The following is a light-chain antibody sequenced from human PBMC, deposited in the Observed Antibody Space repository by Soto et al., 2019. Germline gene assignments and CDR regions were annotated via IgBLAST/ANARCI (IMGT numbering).Light chain of an antibody. J-gene: IGLJ1*01. Sequence: SALPQPASVSVSPGQSITISCTGTSSDVGGYNYVSWYQQHPGKAPKLMIYDVSNRPSGVSNRFSGSKSGNTASLTISGLQAEDEADYYCSSYTSSSTLNYVFGTGTKVTVL. CDR2: DVS. V-gene: IGLV2-14*01. CDR1: SSDVGGYNY. CDR3: SSYTSSSTLNYV.